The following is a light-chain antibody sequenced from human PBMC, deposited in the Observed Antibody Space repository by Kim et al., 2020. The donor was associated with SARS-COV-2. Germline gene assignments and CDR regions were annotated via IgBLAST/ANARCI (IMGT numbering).Light chain of an antibody. V-gene: IGKV1-27*01. J-gene: IGKJ1*01. CDR2: AAS. CDR1: QDINSY. Sequence: DIQMIQSPSSLSASVGDRVTITCRASQDINSYLAWYQQKPGKVPKLLIQAASTLQSGVSSRFSGSGSGTDFTLTISSLQPEDVATYYCQKYNSPPRTFGQGTKVDIK. CDR3: QKYNSPPRT.